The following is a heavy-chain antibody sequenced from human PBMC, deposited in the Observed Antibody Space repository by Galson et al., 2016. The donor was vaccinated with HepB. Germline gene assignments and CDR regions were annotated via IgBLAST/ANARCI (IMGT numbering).Heavy chain of an antibody. V-gene: IGHV3-33*01. CDR3: AREAESTQFDP. CDR2: IWSYGSKK. J-gene: IGHJ5*02. Sequence: SLRLSCAASGFTFSHYGMHWVRQAPGKGLEWVAVIWSYGSKKFYSDSVKGRFTISRDNSNNTLYLQMNTLRAEDTAMYFCAREAESTQFDPWGQGTLVTVSS. CDR1: GFTFSHYG.